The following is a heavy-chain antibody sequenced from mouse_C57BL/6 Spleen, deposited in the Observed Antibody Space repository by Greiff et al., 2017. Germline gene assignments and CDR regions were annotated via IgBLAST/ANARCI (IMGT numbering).Heavy chain of an antibody. CDR1: EYEFPSHD. J-gene: IGHJ3*01. CDR2: INSDGGST. V-gene: IGHV5-2*01. CDR3: ARQSKLGGFAY. Sequence: EVKLQESGGGLVQPGESLKLSCESNEYEFPSHDMSWVRKTPEKRLELVAAINSDGGSTYYPDTMERRFIISRDTTKKTLYLQMSSLRSEDTALYYCARQSKLGGFAYWGQGTLVTVSA. D-gene: IGHD4-1*01.